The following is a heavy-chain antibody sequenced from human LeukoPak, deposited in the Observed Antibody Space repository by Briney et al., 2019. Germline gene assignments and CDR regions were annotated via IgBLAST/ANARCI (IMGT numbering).Heavy chain of an antibody. V-gene: IGHV3-48*03. J-gene: IGHJ3*02. CDR2: ISSSGSTI. CDR3: ARAVGTMDALDI. CDR1: GFTFSSYE. Sequence: GGSLRLSCAASGFTFSSYEMNWVRQAPGKGLEWVSYISSSGSTIYYADSVKGRFTISRDNAKNSLYLQMNSLRAEDTAVYYCARAVGTMDALDIWGQGTMVTVSS. D-gene: IGHD1-26*01.